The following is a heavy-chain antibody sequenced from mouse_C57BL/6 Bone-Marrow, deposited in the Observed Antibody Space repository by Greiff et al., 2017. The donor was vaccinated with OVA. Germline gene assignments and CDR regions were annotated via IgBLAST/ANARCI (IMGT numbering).Heavy chain of an antibody. CDR3: ARGWGYAMDY. Sequence: VQLQQSGAELVKPGASVKLSCTASGFNIKDYYMHWVKQRTEQGLEWIGRIDPEDGETKYAPKFPGKATITADTSSNTAYLQRSSLTSEDTAVYYCARGWGYAMDYWGQGTSVTVSS. V-gene: IGHV14-2*01. CDR1: GFNIKDYY. J-gene: IGHJ4*01. CDR2: IDPEDGET. D-gene: IGHD1-1*02.